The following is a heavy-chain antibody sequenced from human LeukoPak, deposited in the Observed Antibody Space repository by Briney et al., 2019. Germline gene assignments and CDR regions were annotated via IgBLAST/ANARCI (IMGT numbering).Heavy chain of an antibody. Sequence: KTSETLSLTCTVSGGSISSGDYYWSWIRQPPGKGLEWIGYIYYSGSTYYNPSLKSRVTISVDTSKNQCSLKLSSVTAADTAVYYCASSPDFLKGGWGPFDYWGQGTLVTVSS. D-gene: IGHD3-3*01. CDR2: IYYSGST. CDR3: ASSPDFLKGGWGPFDY. CDR1: GGSISSGDYY. V-gene: IGHV4-30-4*08. J-gene: IGHJ4*02.